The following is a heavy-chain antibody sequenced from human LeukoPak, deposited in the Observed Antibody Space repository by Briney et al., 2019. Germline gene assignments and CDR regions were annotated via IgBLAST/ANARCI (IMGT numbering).Heavy chain of an antibody. CDR2: ISYDGSNK. J-gene: IGHJ4*02. V-gene: IGHV3-30*18. CDR3: AKDGSSSWYYFDY. D-gene: IGHD6-13*01. CDR1: GFTFRNYW. Sequence: PGGSLRLSCAASGFTFRNYWMNWVRQAPGKGLEWVAVISYDGSNKYYADSVKGRFTISRDNSKNTLYLHMNSLRAEDTALYYCAKDGSSSWYYFDYWGQGTLVTVSS.